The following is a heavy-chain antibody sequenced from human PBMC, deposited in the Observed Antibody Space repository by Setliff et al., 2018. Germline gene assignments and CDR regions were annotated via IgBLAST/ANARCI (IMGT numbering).Heavy chain of an antibody. CDR2: VYHSGST. D-gene: IGHD3-10*01. CDR3: ARLRDSMVRGVSDFYYYYYYMDV. J-gene: IGHJ6*03. CDR1: NFSLTSGFF. Sequence: PSETLSLTCTVSNFSLTSGFFWAWVRQPPGKGLEWIATVYHSGSTNYNTSLKSRVTISVDTSKNQFSLKLSSVTAADTAVYYCARLRDSMVRGVSDFYYYYYYMDVWGKGTTVTVSS. V-gene: IGHV4-38-2*02.